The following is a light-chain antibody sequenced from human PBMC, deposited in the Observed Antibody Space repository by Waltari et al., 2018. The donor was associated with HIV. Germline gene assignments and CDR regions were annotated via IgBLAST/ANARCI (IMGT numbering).Light chain of an antibody. CDR3: AAWDDSLKGVL. Sequence: QSVLTQPPSASGTPGQRVTISCSGSSSNIGRNPVNWYQQFPGTAPTVLIYSNNQCPSGVPDLFSGSKSGTSASLAISGLQSEDEAVYYCAAWDDSLKGVLFGGGTKLTVL. CDR2: SNN. V-gene: IGLV1-44*01. J-gene: IGLJ2*01. CDR1: SSNIGRNP.